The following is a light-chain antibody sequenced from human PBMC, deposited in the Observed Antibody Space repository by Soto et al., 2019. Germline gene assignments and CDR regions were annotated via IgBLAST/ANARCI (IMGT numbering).Light chain of an antibody. V-gene: IGLV1-40*01. CDR1: SSNIGAGYD. J-gene: IGLJ2*01. Sequence: QSVLTQPPSVSGAPGQRVTISCTGSSSNIGAGYDVRWYQQLPGTAPKLLIYGINNRPSGVPDRFSGSKSGTSASLAITGLQAEDEADYYCQSYDSSLSGVVFGGGTKLTVL. CDR3: QSYDSSLSGVV. CDR2: GIN.